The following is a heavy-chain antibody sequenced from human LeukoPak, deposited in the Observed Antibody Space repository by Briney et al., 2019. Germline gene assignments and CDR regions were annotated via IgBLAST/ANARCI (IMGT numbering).Heavy chain of an antibody. V-gene: IGHV4-59*08. Sequence: SETLSLTCTVSGGSISSYYWSWIRQPPGKGLEWIGYIYYSGSTNYNPSLKSRVTISVDTSKNQFSLKLSSVTAADTAVYYCARPSSDTAMVEAFDIWGQGTMVTVSS. CDR3: ARPSSDTAMVEAFDI. CDR1: GGSISSYY. CDR2: IYYSGST. J-gene: IGHJ3*02. D-gene: IGHD5-18*01.